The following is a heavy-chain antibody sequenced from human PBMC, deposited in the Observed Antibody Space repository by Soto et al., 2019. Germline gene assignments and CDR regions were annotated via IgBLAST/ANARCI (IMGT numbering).Heavy chain of an antibody. Sequence: ASVKVSCKASGYTFISYTMHWVRQAPGQGLEWMGWITPGNGATKYSQNFQDSVTFTRDTSASTAYMELSSLTSEDTAVYYCARYLSGAANAFDIWGQGTMVTVSS. CDR2: ITPGNGAT. CDR3: ARYLSGAANAFDI. D-gene: IGHD6-25*01. J-gene: IGHJ3*02. CDR1: GYTFISYT. V-gene: IGHV1-3*01.